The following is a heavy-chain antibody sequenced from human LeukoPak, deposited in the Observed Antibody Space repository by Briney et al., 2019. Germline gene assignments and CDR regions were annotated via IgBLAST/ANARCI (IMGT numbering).Heavy chain of an antibody. CDR3: AREEIAVAGHFDY. V-gene: IGHV1-2*06. D-gene: IGHD6-19*01. CDR2: INPNSGGT. CDR1: GYTFTGYY. J-gene: IGHJ4*02. Sequence: ASVKVSCKASGYTFTGYYMHWVRQAPGQGLEWMGRINPNSGGTNYAQKFQGRVTMTRDTSTSTVYMELSSLRSEDTAVYYCAREEIAVAGHFDYWGQGTLVTVSS.